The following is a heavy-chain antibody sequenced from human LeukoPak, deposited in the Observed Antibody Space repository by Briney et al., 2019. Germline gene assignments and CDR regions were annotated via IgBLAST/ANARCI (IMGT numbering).Heavy chain of an antibody. CDR1: GGSISSCY. V-gene: IGHV4-4*07. CDR2: ISSSGST. CDR3: ARGPYSYDSSGAFDI. Sequence: SETQSLTCTVSGGSISSCYWSWIRQPAGKGLEWIGRISSSGSTNYNPSLKSRVTISVDTSKNQFSLKLSSVTAADTAVYFCARGPYSYDSSGAFDIWGQGTMVTVSS. D-gene: IGHD3-22*01. J-gene: IGHJ3*02.